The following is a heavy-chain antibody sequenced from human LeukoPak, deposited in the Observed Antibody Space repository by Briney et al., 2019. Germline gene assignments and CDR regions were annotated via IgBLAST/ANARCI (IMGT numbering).Heavy chain of an antibody. V-gene: IGHV1-2*02. J-gene: IGHJ4*02. CDR3: ARFELPVSYYFDY. Sequence: ASVKVSCKASGYTFTGYYMHWVRQAPGQGLEWMGWINPNSGGTNYAQKFQGRVTMTRDTSISTAYMELSRLRSDDTAVYYCARFELPVSYYFDYWGQGTLVTVSS. CDR2: INPNSGGT. D-gene: IGHD3-10*01. CDR1: GYTFTGYY.